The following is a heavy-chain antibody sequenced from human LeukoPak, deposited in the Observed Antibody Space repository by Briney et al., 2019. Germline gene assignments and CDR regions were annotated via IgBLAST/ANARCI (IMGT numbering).Heavy chain of an antibody. CDR1: GGSFSGYH. CDR2: INHSGST. Sequence: SETLSLTCAVYGGSFSGYHWSWIRQPPGKGLEWIGEINHSGSTNYNPSLKSRVTISVDTSKNQFSLKLSSVTAADTAVYYCARGGRRRDGYNYRFDYWGQGTLVTVSS. CDR3: ARGGRRRDGYNYRFDY. V-gene: IGHV4-34*01. D-gene: IGHD5-24*01. J-gene: IGHJ4*02.